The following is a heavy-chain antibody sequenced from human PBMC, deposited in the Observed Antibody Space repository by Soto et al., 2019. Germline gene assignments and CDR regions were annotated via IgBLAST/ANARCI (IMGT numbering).Heavy chain of an antibody. Sequence: GGSLRLSCAASGFTFSSYAMSWVRQAPGKGLEWVSAISGSGGSTYYADSVKGRFTISSDNSKNTLYLQMNSLGAEDTAVYYGAKVPDYFDYWGQGTLVTVSS. CDR1: GFTFSSYA. CDR3: AKVPDYFDY. V-gene: IGHV3-23*01. CDR2: ISGSGGST. J-gene: IGHJ4*02.